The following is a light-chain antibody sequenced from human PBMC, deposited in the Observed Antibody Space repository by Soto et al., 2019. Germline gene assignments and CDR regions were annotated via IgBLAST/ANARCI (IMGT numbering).Light chain of an antibody. J-gene: IGLJ2*01. Sequence: QSVLTQSPSASGTPGQRVTISCSGSIANIGSNYVYWYQQFPGTAPRLLIYRADQRPSGVPDRFSGSKSGTSASLAISGLRSEDEAAYYCAAWDDTVNGLVFGGGTKLTVL. V-gene: IGLV1-47*01. CDR1: IANIGSNY. CDR2: RAD. CDR3: AAWDDTVNGLV.